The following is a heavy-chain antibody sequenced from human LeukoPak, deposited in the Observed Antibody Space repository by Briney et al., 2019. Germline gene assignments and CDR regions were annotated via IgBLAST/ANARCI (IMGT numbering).Heavy chain of an antibody. CDR3: ARTIRGVVVPAKPYYYYYYMDV. D-gene: IGHD2-2*01. V-gene: IGHV1-24*01. CDR1: GYTLTELS. Sequence: ASVKVSRKVSGYTLTELSMHWVRQAPGKELEWMGGFDPEDGETIYAQKFQGRVTMTEDTSTDTAYMELSSLRSEDTAVYYCARTIRGVVVPAKPYYYYYYMDVWGKGTTVTVSS. J-gene: IGHJ6*03. CDR2: FDPEDGET.